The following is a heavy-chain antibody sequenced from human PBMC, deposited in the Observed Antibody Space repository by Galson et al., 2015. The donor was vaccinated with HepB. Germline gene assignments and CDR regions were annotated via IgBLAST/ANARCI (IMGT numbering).Heavy chain of an antibody. Sequence: SLRLSCAASGFTFDDYAMHWVRQAPGKGLEWVSGISWNSGSIGYADSVKGRFTISRDNAKNSLYLQMNSLRAEDTALYYCAKDLRYQLLPSAAFDIWGQGTMVTVSS. CDR1: GFTFDDYA. CDR3: AKDLRYQLLPSAAFDI. J-gene: IGHJ3*02. V-gene: IGHV3-9*01. D-gene: IGHD2-2*01. CDR2: ISWNSGSI.